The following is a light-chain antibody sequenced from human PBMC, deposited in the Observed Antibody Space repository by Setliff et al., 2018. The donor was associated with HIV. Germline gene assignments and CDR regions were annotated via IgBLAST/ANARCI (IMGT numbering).Light chain of an antibody. J-gene: IGLJ3*02. V-gene: IGLV2-14*03. CDR1: SSDIGSSNF. CDR3: SSYTSSDTWV. CDR2: NVD. Sequence: QSVLTQPASVSGSPGQSITISCTGTSSDIGSSNFVSWYQQHPGKAPKVMIYNVDKRPSGVSNRFSGSKSGNTASLTISGLQAEDEGDYYCSSYTSSDTWVFGGGTK.